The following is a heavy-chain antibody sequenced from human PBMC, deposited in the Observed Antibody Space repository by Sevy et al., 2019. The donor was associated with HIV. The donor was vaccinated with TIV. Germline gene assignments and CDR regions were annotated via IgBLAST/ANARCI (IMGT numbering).Heavy chain of an antibody. J-gene: IGHJ4*02. CDR3: ARDRGVGGVGDTIDY. CDR2: ISSSSSTI. V-gene: IGHV3-48*02. CDR1: GFTFSSYS. D-gene: IGHD1-26*01. Sequence: GGSLRLSCAASGFTFSSYSMNWVRQAPGKGLEWVSYISSSSSTIYYADSVKGRFTISRDNAKNSLYLQMNSLRDEDTAVYYFARDRGVGGVGDTIDYWGQGTLVTVSS.